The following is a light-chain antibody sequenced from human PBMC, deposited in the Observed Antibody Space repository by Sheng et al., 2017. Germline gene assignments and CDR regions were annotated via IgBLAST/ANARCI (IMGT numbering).Light chain of an antibody. CDR1: QSVSSS. CDR2: GAS. J-gene: IGKJ4*01. V-gene: IGKV3-15*01. Sequence: EIVLTQSPATLSVSPGERATLSCRASQSVSSSLAWYQQKPGQAPRLLIYGASTRATGIPARFSGSGSGTEFTLTISSLQSEDIAVYYCQQYNYWPPLTFGGGTKVEIK. CDR3: QQYNYWPPLT.